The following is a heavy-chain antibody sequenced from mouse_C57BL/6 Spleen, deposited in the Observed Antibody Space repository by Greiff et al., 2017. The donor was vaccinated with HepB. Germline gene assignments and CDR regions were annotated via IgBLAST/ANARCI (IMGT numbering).Heavy chain of an antibody. J-gene: IGHJ1*03. CDR3: TREGHYYGSSYSYWYFDV. V-gene: IGHV1-15*01. CDR1: GYTFTDYE. Sequence: VQLVESGAELVRPGASVTLSCKASGYTFTDYEMHWVKQTPVHGLEWIGAIDPETGGTAYNQKFKGKAILTADKSSSTAYMELRSLTSEDSAVYYCTREGHYYGSSYSYWYFDVWGTGTTVTVSS. CDR2: IDPETGGT. D-gene: IGHD1-1*01.